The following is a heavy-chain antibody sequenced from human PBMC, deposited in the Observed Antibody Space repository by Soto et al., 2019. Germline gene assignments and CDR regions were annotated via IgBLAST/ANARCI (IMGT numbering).Heavy chain of an antibody. CDR2: IGGGGDDT. Sequence: QLLESGGGLVQPGGSLRLSCAASGFTFSDYAMTWVRQAPGKGLEWVSGIGGGGDDTYYGDSVKGRFTISRDNSKNTLYLEMNSLRGEDTAVYYCAKDAVPYNGQWDWFDRWGQGTLVTVSS. CDR3: AKDAVPYNGQWDWFDR. V-gene: IGHV3-23*01. CDR1: GFTFSDYA. J-gene: IGHJ5*02. D-gene: IGHD3-10*01.